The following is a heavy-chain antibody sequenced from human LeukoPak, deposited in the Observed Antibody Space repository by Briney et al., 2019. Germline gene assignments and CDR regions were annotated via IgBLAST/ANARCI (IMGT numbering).Heavy chain of an antibody. J-gene: IGHJ4*02. CDR3: ARERVEGYSNLRFDY. CDR2: IYHSGST. V-gene: IGHV4-38-2*02. D-gene: IGHD4-11*01. CDR1: GYSISSGYY. Sequence: PSETLSLTCTVSGYSISSGYYWGWIRQPPGKGLEWIGSIYHSGSTYYNPSLKSRVTISVDTSKNQFSLKLSSVTAADTAVYYCARERVEGYSNLRFDYWGQGTLVTVSS.